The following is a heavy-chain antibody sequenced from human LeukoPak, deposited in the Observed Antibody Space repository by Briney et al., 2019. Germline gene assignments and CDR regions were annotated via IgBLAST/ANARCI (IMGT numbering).Heavy chain of an antibody. V-gene: IGHV1-2*02. CDR1: GYTFTGYY. CDR2: INPNSGGT. J-gene: IGHJ4*02. CDR3: ARDTSRDYGGNSTPDY. Sequence: ASVKVSCKASGYTFTGYYIHWVRQAPGQGLEWMGWINPNSGGTNYAQKFQGRVTLTRDTSITTAYMELSRLRSEDTAVCYCARDTSRDYGGNSTPDYWGQGTLVTVSS. D-gene: IGHD4-23*01.